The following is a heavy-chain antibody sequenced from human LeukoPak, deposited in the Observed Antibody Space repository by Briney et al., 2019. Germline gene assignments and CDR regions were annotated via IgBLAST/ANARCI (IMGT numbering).Heavy chain of an antibody. J-gene: IGHJ4*02. Sequence: SETLPLTCTVSGGSISSSSYYWGWIRQPPGKGLEWIGSIYYSGSTYYNPSLKSRVTISVDTSKNQFSLKLSSATAADTAVYYCARARGQQLVTWGQGTLVTVSS. D-gene: IGHD6-13*01. CDR3: ARARGQQLVT. CDR2: IYYSGST. CDR1: GGSISSSSYY. V-gene: IGHV4-39*01.